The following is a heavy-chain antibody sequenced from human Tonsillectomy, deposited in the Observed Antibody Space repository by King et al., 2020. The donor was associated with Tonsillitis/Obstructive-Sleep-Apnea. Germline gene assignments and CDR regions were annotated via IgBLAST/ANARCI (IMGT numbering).Heavy chain of an antibody. CDR1: GGSISSYY. CDR2: IDTSGNT. Sequence: VQLQESGLGLVKPSETLSLTCTVSGGSISSYYWSWIRQPAGKGLEWIGLIDTSGNTNYNPSLKTRVTMSVDTSKNQFSLKLSSVTAADTAVYYCARDLSSSPYNWFDPWGQGILVTVSS. J-gene: IGHJ5*02. V-gene: IGHV4-4*07. CDR3: ARDLSSSPYNWFDP. D-gene: IGHD6-13*01.